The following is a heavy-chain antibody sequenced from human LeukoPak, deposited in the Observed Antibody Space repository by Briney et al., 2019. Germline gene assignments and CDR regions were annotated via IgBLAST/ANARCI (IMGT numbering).Heavy chain of an antibody. V-gene: IGHV4-4*07. Sequence: SETLSLTCTVSGGSIRSYYWGWIRQPPGKVLEWIGRIYTIGSTNYNPSLKSRVTMSVDTSKNQFSLRLSSVTAADTAVYYCARDPHYYYMDVWGKGTTVTISS. CDR2: IYTIGST. CDR3: ARDPHYYYMDV. J-gene: IGHJ6*03. CDR1: GGSIRSYY.